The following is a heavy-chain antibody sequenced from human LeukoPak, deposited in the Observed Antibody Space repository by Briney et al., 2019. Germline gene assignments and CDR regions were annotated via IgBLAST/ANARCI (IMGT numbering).Heavy chain of an antibody. CDR3: AKGLWAHYGMDV. J-gene: IGHJ6*02. D-gene: IGHD2-21*01. V-gene: IGHV3-9*01. CDR2: ISWNSGSI. Sequence: PGRSLRLSCAASGSTFDDYAMYWVPHAPGKGLEWVSGISWNSGSIGYADSVKGRFTISRDNAKNSLYLQMNSLRAEDTAVYYCAKGLWAHYGMDVWGQGTTVTVSS. CDR1: GSTFDDYA.